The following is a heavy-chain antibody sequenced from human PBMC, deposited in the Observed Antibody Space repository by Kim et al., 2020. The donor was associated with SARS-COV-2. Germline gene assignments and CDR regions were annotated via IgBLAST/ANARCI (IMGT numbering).Heavy chain of an antibody. CDR3: AIRQIVVVPAADDAFDL. CDR2: FYYSGST. V-gene: IGHV4-39*01. CDR1: GGSISSSSYY. J-gene: IGHJ3*01. D-gene: IGHD2-2*01. Sequence: SETLSLTCTVSGGSISSSSYYWGWIRQPPGQGLEWIGCFYYSGSTYYNPSLKSRVTISVDTSKNQFSLKLSSVTAADTSVYYCAIRQIVVVPAADDAFDLWGQGTMVTVSS.